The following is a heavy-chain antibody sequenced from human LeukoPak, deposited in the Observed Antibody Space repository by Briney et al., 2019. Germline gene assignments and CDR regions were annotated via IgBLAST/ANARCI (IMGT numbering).Heavy chain of an antibody. Sequence: SETLSLTCTVSGGSISSYYWSCIRQPPGKGLEWIGYIYTSGSTNYNPSLKSRVTISVDTSKNQFSLKLSSVTAADTAVYYCAGGEQLGDFDYWGQGTLVTVSS. CDR2: IYTSGST. CDR3: AGGEQLGDFDY. J-gene: IGHJ4*02. D-gene: IGHD6-6*01. V-gene: IGHV4-4*09. CDR1: GGSISSYY.